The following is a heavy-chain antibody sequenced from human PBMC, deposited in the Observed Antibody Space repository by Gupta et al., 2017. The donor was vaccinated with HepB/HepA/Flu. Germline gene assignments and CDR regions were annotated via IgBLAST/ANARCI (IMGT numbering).Heavy chain of an antibody. V-gene: IGHV4-39*01. CDR3: ARRWGYCSGGSCYSGVWNY. D-gene: IGHD2-15*01. Sequence: QLQLQVSGPGLVKPSETLSLTCTVSGGSISSRSYYWGWIRQPPGKGLEWIGSIYYSGSTYYNPSLKSRVTISVDTSKNQFSLKLSSVTAADTAVYYCARRWGYCSGGSCYSGVWNYWGQGTLVTVSS. CDR1: GGSISSRSYY. CDR2: IYYSGST. J-gene: IGHJ4*02.